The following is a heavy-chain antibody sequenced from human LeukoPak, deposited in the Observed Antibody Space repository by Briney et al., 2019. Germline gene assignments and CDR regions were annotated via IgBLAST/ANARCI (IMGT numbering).Heavy chain of an antibody. CDR1: GFTVSSNY. CDR2: IYSGGDT. D-gene: IGHD6-19*01. Sequence: GGSLRLSCAASGFTVSSNYMSWVRQAPGKGLEWVSVIYSGGDTYYADSVKGRFTISRDNSKNTLYLQMNSLRAEDAAVYYCARVAVGAGTDYFDYWGQGTLVTVSS. J-gene: IGHJ4*02. CDR3: ARVAVGAGTDYFDY. V-gene: IGHV3-53*01.